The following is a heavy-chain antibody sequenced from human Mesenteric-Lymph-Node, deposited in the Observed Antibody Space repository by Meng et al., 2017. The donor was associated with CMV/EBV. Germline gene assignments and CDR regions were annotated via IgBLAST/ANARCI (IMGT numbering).Heavy chain of an antibody. J-gene: IGHJ4*02. CDR1: GFTFSSYA. D-gene: IGHD1-26*01. V-gene: IGHV3-30-3*01. Sequence: GASLSLSCAASGFTFSSYAMHWVRQAPGKGLEWVAVISYDGSNKYYADSVKGRFTISRDNSKNTLYLQMNSLRAEDTAVYYCARGGYYALDYWGQGTLVTVSS. CDR3: ARGGYYALDY. CDR2: ISYDGSNK.